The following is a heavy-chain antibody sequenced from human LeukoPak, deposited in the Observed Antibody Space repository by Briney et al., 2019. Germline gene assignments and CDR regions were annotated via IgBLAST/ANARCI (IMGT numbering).Heavy chain of an antibody. CDR2: IKQDGSEK. D-gene: IGHD3-16*02. V-gene: IGHV3-7*03. Sequence: GGSLRLSCAASGFTFSSYWMSWVRQAPGKGLEWVANIKQDGSEKYYVDSVKGRFTISRDNAKNSLYLQMNSLRAEDTAVYYCAKDSVRLGELSLNDYWGQGTLVTVSS. CDR3: AKDSVRLGELSLNDY. CDR1: GFTFSSYW. J-gene: IGHJ4*02.